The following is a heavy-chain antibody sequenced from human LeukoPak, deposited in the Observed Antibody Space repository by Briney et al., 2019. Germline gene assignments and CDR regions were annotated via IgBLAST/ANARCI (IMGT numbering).Heavy chain of an antibody. J-gene: IGHJ6*02. CDR2: IYYSEST. V-gene: IGHV4-59*01. CDR3: ARGCWDSGSYLGMDV. CDR1: GGSLTSYY. D-gene: IGHD1-26*01. Sequence: SETLSLTCTVSGGSLTSYYWRWIRQPPGKGLEWIGYIYYSESTNYNRSLKSPVTISVDTPQNQFSLKLSSVTAADSALYYCARGCWDSGSYLGMDVWGHGTTVTVSS.